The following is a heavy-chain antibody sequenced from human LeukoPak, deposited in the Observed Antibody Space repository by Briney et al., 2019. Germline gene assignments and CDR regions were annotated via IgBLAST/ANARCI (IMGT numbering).Heavy chain of an antibody. CDR1: GFTFSSFD. D-gene: IGHD1-1*01. V-gene: IGHV3-13*01. CDR3: ARGPPRGKYYYMDG. J-gene: IGHJ6*03. Sequence: PGGSLRLSCAASGFTFSSFDMHWVRQPTGQGLEWVSTIGTASDTYYPGSVEGRFTLSRDNAKNSLYLQMSSLTAGDTAVYYCARGPPRGKYYYMDGWGKGTTVTVSS. CDR2: IGTASDT.